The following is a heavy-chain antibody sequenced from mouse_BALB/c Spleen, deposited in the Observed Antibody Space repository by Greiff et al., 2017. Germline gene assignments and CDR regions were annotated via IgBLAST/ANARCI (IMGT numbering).Heavy chain of an antibody. J-gene: IGHJ3*01. CDR1: GFNIKDTY. Sequence: VQLKQSGAELVKPGASVKLSCTASGFNIKDTYMHWVKQRPEQGLEWIGRIDPANGNTTYDPKFQGKATLTADTSSNTAYLQLSSLTSEATAVYYGARTNYGRGTAYWGQGTLGTVSA. D-gene: IGHD1-1*01. CDR3: ARTNYGRGTAY. V-gene: IGHV14-3*02. CDR2: IDPANGNT.